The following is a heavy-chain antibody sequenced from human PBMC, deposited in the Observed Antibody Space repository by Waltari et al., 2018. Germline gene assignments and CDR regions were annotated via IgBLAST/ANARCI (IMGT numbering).Heavy chain of an antibody. Sequence: QVQLVQSGAEVKKPGASVKVSCKASGYTFTSYAMHWVRQAPGQRLEWMGWINAGNVNTKYSQKFQGRVTITRDTSASTAYMELSSLRSEDTAVYYCARVRYSSSSFDYWGQGTLVTVSS. D-gene: IGHD6-6*01. CDR3: ARVRYSSSSFDY. CDR1: GYTFTSYA. V-gene: IGHV1-3*01. CDR2: INAGNVNT. J-gene: IGHJ4*02.